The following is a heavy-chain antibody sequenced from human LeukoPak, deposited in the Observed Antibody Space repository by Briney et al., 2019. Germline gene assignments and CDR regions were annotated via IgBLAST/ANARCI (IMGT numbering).Heavy chain of an antibody. CDR1: GYTFTGYY. Sequence: GASVKVSCKASGYTFTGYYMHWVRQAPGQGLEWMGWINHNSGGTNYAQKFQGRVTMTRDTSISTAYMELSRLRSDDTAVYYCASPEAAAGTEFDYWGQGTLVTVSS. CDR2: INHNSGGT. D-gene: IGHD6-13*01. CDR3: ASPEAAAGTEFDY. V-gene: IGHV1-2*02. J-gene: IGHJ4*02.